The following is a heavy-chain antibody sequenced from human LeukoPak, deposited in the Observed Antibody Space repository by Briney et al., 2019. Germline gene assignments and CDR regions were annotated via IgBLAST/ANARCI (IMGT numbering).Heavy chain of an antibody. CDR3: ARVGRYQLLEEYFDY. CDR1: GGSISSYY. V-gene: IGHV4-4*07. D-gene: IGHD2-2*01. Sequence: SETLSLTCTVSGGSISSYYWSWIRQPAGKGLEWIGRIYTSGSTNYNPSLKSRVTMSVDTSKNQFPLKLSSVTAADTAVYYCARVGRYQLLEEYFDYWGQGTLVTVSS. CDR2: IYTSGST. J-gene: IGHJ4*02.